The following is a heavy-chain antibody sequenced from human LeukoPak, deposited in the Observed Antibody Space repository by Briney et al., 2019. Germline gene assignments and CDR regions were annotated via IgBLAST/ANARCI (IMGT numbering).Heavy chain of an antibody. CDR2: FDPEDGET. CDR3: ARTNLDCKNCVFYDY. Sequence: GASVKVSCKVSGYTLTELSMRWVRQAPGKGLEWMGGFDPEDGETIYAQKFQGRVTMTEDTSTGTASMDLRSLRSDDTAVYYCARTNLDCKNCVFYDYWGQGTPVTVSS. V-gene: IGHV1-24*01. D-gene: IGHD2-8*01. J-gene: IGHJ4*02. CDR1: GYTLTELS.